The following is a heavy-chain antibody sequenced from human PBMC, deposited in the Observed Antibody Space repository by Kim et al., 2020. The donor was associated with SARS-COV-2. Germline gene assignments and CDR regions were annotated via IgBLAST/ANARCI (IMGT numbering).Heavy chain of an antibody. CDR3: ARAPYCSSTSCRRYGDYALVGALGD. Sequence: GGSLRLSCAASGFTFSSYEMNWVRQAPGKGLEWVSYISSSGSTIYYADSVKGRFTISRDNAKNSLYLQMNSLRAEDTAVYYCARAPYCSSTSCRRYGDYALVGALGDWGQGTLVTVSS. CDR2: ISSSGSTI. D-gene: IGHD2-2*01. J-gene: IGHJ4*02. V-gene: IGHV3-48*03. CDR1: GFTFSSYE.